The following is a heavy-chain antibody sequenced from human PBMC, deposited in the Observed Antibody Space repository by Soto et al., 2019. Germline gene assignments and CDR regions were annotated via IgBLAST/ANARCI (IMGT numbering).Heavy chain of an antibody. J-gene: IGHJ4*02. CDR1: GFTFSSYG. CDR3: TRDLPPYSSVDYFDY. Sequence: GGSLRLSWAASGFTFSSYGMHWVRQAPGKGLEWVAVIWYDGSNKYYADSVKGRFTISRDNSKNTLYLQMNSLRAEDTAVYSSTRDLPPYSSVDYFDYWGKGTLVTVSS. CDR2: IWYDGSNK. D-gene: IGHD3-22*01. V-gene: IGHV3-33*01.